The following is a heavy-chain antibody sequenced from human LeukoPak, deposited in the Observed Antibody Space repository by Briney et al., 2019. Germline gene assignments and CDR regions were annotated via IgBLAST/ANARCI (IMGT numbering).Heavy chain of an antibody. CDR3: ARPFGDIVATSWGFGY. V-gene: IGHV4-34*08. Sequence: GSLRLSCEASGFTFSKAWMNWVRQPPGKGLEWVGEINHSGSTNYNPSLKSRVTISVDTSKNQFSLKLSSVTAADTAVYYCARPFGDIVATSWGFGYWGQGTLVTVSS. CDR2: INHSGST. D-gene: IGHD5-12*01. J-gene: IGHJ4*02. CDR1: GFTFSKAW.